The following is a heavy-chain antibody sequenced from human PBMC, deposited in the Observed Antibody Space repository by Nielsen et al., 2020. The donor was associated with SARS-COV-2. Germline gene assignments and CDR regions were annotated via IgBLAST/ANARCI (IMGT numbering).Heavy chain of an antibody. V-gene: IGHV1-69*06. CDR1: GGTFSSYA. CDR2: IIPIFGTA. J-gene: IGHJ6*02. CDR3: AKAAVVAAAQVHYYYYGMDV. D-gene: IGHD2-15*01. Sequence: KVSCKASGGTFSSYAISWVRQAPGQGLEWMGGIIPIFGTANYAQKFQGRVTITADKSTSTAYMELSSLRSEDTAVYYCAKAAVVAAAQVHYYYYGMDVWGQGTTVIVSS.